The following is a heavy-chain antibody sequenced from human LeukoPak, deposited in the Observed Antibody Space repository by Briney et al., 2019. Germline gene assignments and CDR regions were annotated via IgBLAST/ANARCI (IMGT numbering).Heavy chain of an antibody. Sequence: GGSLRLSCAASGFTFSDYYMSWIRQAPGKGLEWVSYISSSGSTIYYADSVKGRFTISRDNAKNSLYLQMNSLRAEDTAVYYCARAPRYYYDSSGLKYYFDYWGQGTLVTVSS. D-gene: IGHD3-22*01. CDR1: GFTFSDYY. J-gene: IGHJ4*02. CDR3: ARAPRYYYDSSGLKYYFDY. V-gene: IGHV3-11*04. CDR2: ISSSGSTI.